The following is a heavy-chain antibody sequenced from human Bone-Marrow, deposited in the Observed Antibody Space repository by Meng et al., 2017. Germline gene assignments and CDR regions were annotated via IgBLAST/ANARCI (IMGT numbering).Heavy chain of an antibody. CDR3: ARGSGSPEYCSSTSCYSGGWFDP. Sequence: QVQLQQWGAGLLKPSETLSLTCAAYVGSFSGYYWSWIRQPPGKGLEWIGEINHSGSTNYNPSLKSRVTISVDTSKNQFSLKLSSVTAADTAVYYCARGSGSPEYCSSTSCYSGGWFDPWGQGTLVTVSS. D-gene: IGHD2-2*02. CDR2: INHSGST. CDR1: VGSFSGYY. V-gene: IGHV4-34*01. J-gene: IGHJ5*02.